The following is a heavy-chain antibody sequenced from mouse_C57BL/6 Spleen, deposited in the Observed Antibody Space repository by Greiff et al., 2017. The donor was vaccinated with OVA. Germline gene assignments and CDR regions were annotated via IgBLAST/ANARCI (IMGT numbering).Heavy chain of an antibody. CDR3: ARQLRLTGFAY. J-gene: IGHJ3*01. V-gene: IGHV1-76*01. CDR2: IYPGSGNT. D-gene: IGHD3-2*02. CDR1: GYTFTDYY. Sequence: QVQLQQSGAELVRPGASVKLSCKASGYTFTDYYINWVKQRPGQGLEWIARIYPGSGNTYYNEKFKGKATLTAEKSSSTAYMQLSSLTSEDSAVYFCARQLRLTGFAYWGQGTLVTVSA.